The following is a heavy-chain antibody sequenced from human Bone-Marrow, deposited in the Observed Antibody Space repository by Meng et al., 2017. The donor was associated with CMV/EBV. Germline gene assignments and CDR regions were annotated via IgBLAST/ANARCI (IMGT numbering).Heavy chain of an antibody. CDR2: IWYDGSNT. V-gene: IGHV3-33*01. Sequence: GESLKISCAASGFTFSAYAMHWVRQAPGKGLEWVAVIWYDGSNTYYGDSVKGRLTISRDNSKNSLYLQMNSLRAEDTAVYYCARVGPPVAFDIWGQGTMVTVSS. D-gene: IGHD3-16*01. J-gene: IGHJ3*02. CDR1: GFTFSAYA. CDR3: ARVGPPVAFDI.